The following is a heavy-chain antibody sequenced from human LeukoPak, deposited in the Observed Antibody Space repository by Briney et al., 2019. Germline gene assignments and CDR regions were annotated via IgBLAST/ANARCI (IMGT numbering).Heavy chain of an antibody. CDR2: ISSSSSYI. J-gene: IGHJ4*02. CDR1: GFTFSRYS. Sequence: GGSLRLSRAASGFTFSRYSMNWVRQAPGKGLEWVSYISSSSSYIYYADSVKGRFTISRDNAKSSLYLQMNSLRAEDTAVYYCARYSGSYDNYWGQGTLVTVSS. D-gene: IGHD1-26*01. V-gene: IGHV3-21*05. CDR3: ARYSGSYDNY.